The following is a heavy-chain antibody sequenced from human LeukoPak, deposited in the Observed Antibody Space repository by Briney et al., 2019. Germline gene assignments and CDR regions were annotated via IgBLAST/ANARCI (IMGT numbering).Heavy chain of an antibody. CDR1: GGSISGYY. Sequence: PSETLSLTCTVSGGSISGYYWNWIRQPPGKGLEWIGYIYYSGSTNYKPSLKNRVTISVDTSKNQFSLKLSSVTAADTAVYYYARGMGSSWYRTTIDYWGQGTLVTVSS. J-gene: IGHJ4*02. CDR3: ARGMGSSWYRTTIDY. CDR2: IYYSGST. D-gene: IGHD6-13*01. V-gene: IGHV4-59*01.